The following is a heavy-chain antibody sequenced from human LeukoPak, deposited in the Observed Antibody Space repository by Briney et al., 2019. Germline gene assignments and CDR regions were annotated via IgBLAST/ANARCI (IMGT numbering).Heavy chain of an antibody. D-gene: IGHD6-13*01. CDR2: IYYSGST. Sequence: SETLSLTCTVSGGSISSYYWSWIRQPPGKGLEWIGYIYYSGSTNYNPSLKSRVTISVDTSKNQFSLKLSSVTAADMAVYYCARGLIAAEFDPWGQGTLVTVSS. J-gene: IGHJ5*02. V-gene: IGHV4-59*01. CDR1: GGSISSYY. CDR3: ARGLIAAEFDP.